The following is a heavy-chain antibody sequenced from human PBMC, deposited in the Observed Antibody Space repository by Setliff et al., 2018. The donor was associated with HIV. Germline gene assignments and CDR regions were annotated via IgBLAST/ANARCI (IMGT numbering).Heavy chain of an antibody. V-gene: IGHV4-31*03. Sequence: SETLSLTCTVSGDSISNGRIYWSWLRQRPGEGLEWIGYIYYTGRTSFNPSLRSRPALSLDTSENQFSLTLTSVTAADTAVYYCARGAKWGDFLNYFDYWGQGALVTVSS. CDR2: IYYTGRT. CDR3: ARGAKWGDFLNYFDY. J-gene: IGHJ4*02. D-gene: IGHD1-26*01. CDR1: GDSISNGRIY.